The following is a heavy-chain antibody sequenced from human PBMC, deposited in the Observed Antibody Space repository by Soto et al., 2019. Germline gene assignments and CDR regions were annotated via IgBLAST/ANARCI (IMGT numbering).Heavy chain of an antibody. V-gene: IGHV4-61*01. CDR2: INHNRST. Sequence: SETLSLTCTVSGDSVSSRNYHWTWIRQPPWKGLEWIVEINHNRSTNYKPPLKSRVTISVDTPKNQFSLKLSSVPAADTAVYYCARVSRDYYDSREFGYWGQGTLVTVSS. D-gene: IGHD3-22*01. CDR1: GDSVSSRNYH. CDR3: ARVSRDYYDSREFGY. J-gene: IGHJ4*02.